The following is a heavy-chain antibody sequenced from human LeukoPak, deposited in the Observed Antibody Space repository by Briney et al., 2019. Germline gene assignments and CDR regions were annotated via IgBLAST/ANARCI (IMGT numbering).Heavy chain of an antibody. CDR2: ISAYNGNT. D-gene: IGHD3-3*01. V-gene: IGHV1-18*01. CDR1: GYTFTSYG. Sequence: ASVKVSCKASGYTFTSYGISWVRQAPGQGLEWMGWISAYNGNTNYAQKFQGRVTITTDESTSTAYMELSSLRSEDTAVYYCARAYYDFWSGYYSLDYWGQGTLVTVSS. CDR3: ARAYYDFWSGYYSLDY. J-gene: IGHJ4*02.